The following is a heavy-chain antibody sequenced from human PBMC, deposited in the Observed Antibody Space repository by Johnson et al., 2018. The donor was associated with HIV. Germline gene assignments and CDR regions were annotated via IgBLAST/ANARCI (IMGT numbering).Heavy chain of an antibody. CDR1: RFTFSSYW. J-gene: IGHJ3*02. D-gene: IGHD3-22*01. CDR2: IRQDGSEK. CDR3: AKAYYYDSSGYDAFDI. Sequence: VQLVESGGGLVQPGGSLRLSCAASRFTFSSYWMSWVRQAPGKGLEWVANIRQDGSEKYYADSVKGRFTISRDNSKNTLYLQMNSLRAEDTAVYYCAKAYYYDSSGYDAFDIWGQGTMVTVSS. V-gene: IGHV3-7*05.